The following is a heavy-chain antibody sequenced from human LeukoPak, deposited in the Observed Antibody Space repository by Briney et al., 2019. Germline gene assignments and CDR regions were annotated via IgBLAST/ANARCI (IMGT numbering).Heavy chain of an antibody. CDR3: AKDRGEQWLVTSFDY. D-gene: IGHD6-19*01. CDR2: ISYDGSNK. V-gene: IGHV3-30*18. Sequence: SGGSLRLSCAASGFTFSNAWMSWVRQAPGKGLEWVAVISYDGSNKYYVDSVKGRFTISRDNSKNTLYLQMNSLRPEDTAVYYCAKDRGEQWLVTSFDYWGQGTLVTVSS. CDR1: GFTFSNAW. J-gene: IGHJ4*02.